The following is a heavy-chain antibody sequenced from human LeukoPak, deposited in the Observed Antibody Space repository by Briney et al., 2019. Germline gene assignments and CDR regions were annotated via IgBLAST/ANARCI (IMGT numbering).Heavy chain of an antibody. CDR1: GGSISSYY. CDR2: IYYSGST. CDR3: AREPYCGGDCFLDS. Sequence: SQTLSLTCTVSGGSISSYYWSWIRQPPGKGLEWIGYIYYSGSTNYNPSLKSRVTISLDTSKNHFSLKLSSVTAADTAVYYCAREPYCGGDCFLDSWGQGALVTVSS. D-gene: IGHD2-21*01. V-gene: IGHV4-59*12. J-gene: IGHJ4*02.